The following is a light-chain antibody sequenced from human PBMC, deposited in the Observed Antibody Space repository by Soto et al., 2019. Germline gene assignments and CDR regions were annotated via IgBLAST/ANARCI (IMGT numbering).Light chain of an antibody. J-gene: IGLJ3*02. CDR1: SSNIGSNA. CDR2: SDD. Sequence: QAVVTQPPSASGTPGQRVTISCSGSSSNIGSNAVSLYQHFPGTAPKVLIYSDDQRPSGVPDRFSGSKSGTSASLAISGLQAEDEADYFCAAWGDSLNTWVFGGGTKVTVL. V-gene: IGLV1-44*01. CDR3: AAWGDSLNTWV.